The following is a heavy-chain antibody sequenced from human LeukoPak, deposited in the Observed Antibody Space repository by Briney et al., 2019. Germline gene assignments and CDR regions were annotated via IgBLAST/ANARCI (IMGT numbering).Heavy chain of an antibody. D-gene: IGHD2-2*01. Sequence: PGGSLRLSCAASGFTFSSYAMSWVRQAPGKGLEWVSAISGSGGSTYYADSVKGRFTISRDNSKNTLYLQMNSLRAEDTAVYYCAKGGGRGGDLPAAYYDYWGQGTLVTVSS. CDR2: ISGSGGST. J-gene: IGHJ4*02. CDR1: GFTFSSYA. CDR3: AKGGGRGGDLPAAYYDY. V-gene: IGHV3-23*01.